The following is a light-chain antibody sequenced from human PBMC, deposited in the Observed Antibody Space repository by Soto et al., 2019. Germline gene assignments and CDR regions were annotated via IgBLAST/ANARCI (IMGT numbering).Light chain of an antibody. CDR1: SSDVAAYNY. Sequence: QSALTQPRSVSGSPGQSVTISCTGTSSDVAAYNYVSWYQQHPGKAPKLLICDVSRRPSGVPDRFSGSKSGNTASLTISGLQAEDEADYCCCSYAGSYTYVVFGGGTQLTVL. V-gene: IGLV2-11*01. CDR3: CSYAGSYTYVV. J-gene: IGLJ2*01. CDR2: DVS.